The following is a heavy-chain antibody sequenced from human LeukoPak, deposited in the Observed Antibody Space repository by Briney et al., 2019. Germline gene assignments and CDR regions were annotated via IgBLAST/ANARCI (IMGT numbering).Heavy chain of an antibody. V-gene: IGHV3-30*18. CDR3: AKDHYAFDI. J-gene: IGHJ3*02. Sequence: SGWSLRLSCAASGFTFSSYGMHWVRQAPGKGLEWVAVISYDGSNKYYADSVKGRFTISRDNSKNTLYLQMNSLRAEDTAVYYCAKDHYAFDIWGQGTLVTVSP. CDR1: GFTFSSYG. CDR2: ISYDGSNK.